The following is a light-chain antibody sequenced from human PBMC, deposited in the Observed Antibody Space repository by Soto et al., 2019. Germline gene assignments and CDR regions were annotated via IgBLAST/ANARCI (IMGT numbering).Light chain of an antibody. J-gene: IGKJ1*01. Sequence: EFVLTQSPGTLSLSPGERATLSCRASQTVRNNYLAWYQQKPGQAPRLLIYDASSRATGIPDRFSGGGSGTDFTLTISRLEPEDFAVYYCRQYNNWPRTFGQGTKVDIK. CDR2: DAS. CDR3: RQYNNWPRT. V-gene: IGKV3-20*01. CDR1: QTVRNNY.